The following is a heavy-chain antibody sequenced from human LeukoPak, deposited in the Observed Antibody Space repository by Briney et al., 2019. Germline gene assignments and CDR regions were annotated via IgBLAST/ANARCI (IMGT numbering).Heavy chain of an antibody. V-gene: IGHV3-33*08. CDR1: GFTFSSYG. Sequence: GGSLTLSCAASGFTFSSYGMHWVRQAPGKGLEWVAVIWYDGSNKCYADSVKGRFTISRDNSKNTLYLQMNSLRAEDTAVYYCAGDYGEYYYGMDVWGQGTTVTVSS. J-gene: IGHJ6*02. D-gene: IGHD4-17*01. CDR2: IWYDGSNK. CDR3: AGDYGEYYYGMDV.